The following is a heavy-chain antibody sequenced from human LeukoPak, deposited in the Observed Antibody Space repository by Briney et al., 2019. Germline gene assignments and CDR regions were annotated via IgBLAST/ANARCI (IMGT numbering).Heavy chain of an antibody. D-gene: IGHD5-12*01. CDR1: GGTFSSYA. CDR2: IIPIFGTA. Sequence: SVKVSCKXSGGTFSSYAISWVRQAPGQGLEWMRGIIPIFGTANYAQKFQGRVTITADESTSTAYMELSSLRSEDTAVYYCARENSWIRPYMDVWGKGTTVTVSS. J-gene: IGHJ6*03. V-gene: IGHV1-69*01. CDR3: ARENSWIRPYMDV.